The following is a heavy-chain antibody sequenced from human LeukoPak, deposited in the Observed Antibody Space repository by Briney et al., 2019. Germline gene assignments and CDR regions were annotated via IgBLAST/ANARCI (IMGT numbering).Heavy chain of an antibody. CDR3: AKLGISDGIDY. CDR2: ITGSGGST. D-gene: IGHD1-14*01. V-gene: IGHV3-23*01. Sequence: PGGSLRFSCAASGFTFSSHAMTWVRQAPGKGLEWGSSITGSGGSTFYAASVKGRFTISRDNSKNTLYLQMNSLRAEDTAVYYCAKLGISDGIDYWGQGTLVTVSS. J-gene: IGHJ4*02. CDR1: GFTFSSHA.